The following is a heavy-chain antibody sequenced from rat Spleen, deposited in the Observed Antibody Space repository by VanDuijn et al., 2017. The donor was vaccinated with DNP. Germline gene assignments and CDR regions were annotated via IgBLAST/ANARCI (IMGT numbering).Heavy chain of an antibody. D-gene: IGHD1-10*01. CDR1: GFSLTDYS. CDR2: IWSGGST. J-gene: IGHJ2*01. CDR3: TRDNNYYFDY. V-gene: IGHV2-19*01. Sequence: QVQLKESGPGLVQPSQTLSLTCTVSGFSLTDYSVHWVRQPPGKGLEWVGAIWSGGSTDYNSALKSRLSISRDTSKSQVFLKMNSLQTEDTAIYFCTRDNNYYFDYWGQGVMVTVS.